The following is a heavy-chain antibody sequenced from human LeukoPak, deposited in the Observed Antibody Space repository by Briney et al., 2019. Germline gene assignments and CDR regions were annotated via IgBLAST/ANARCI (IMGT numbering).Heavy chain of an antibody. D-gene: IGHD2-2*01. Sequence: GGSLRLSCAASGFTFSSYSMNWVRQAPGKGLEWVSYISSSSSTIYYADSVKGRFTISRDNAKNSLYLQMNSLRAEDTAVYYCAKVGLGYCSSTSCYFEDHWGQGTMVTVSS. V-gene: IGHV3-48*04. J-gene: IGHJ3*01. CDR1: GFTFSSYS. CDR2: ISSSSSTI. CDR3: AKVGLGYCSSTSCYFEDH.